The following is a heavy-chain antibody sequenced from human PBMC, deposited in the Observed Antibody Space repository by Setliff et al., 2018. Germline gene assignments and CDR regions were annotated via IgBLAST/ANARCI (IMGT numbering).Heavy chain of an antibody. CDR1: GYTFTGYY. CDR3: ARGYRGYYNFWSGSQGANWFDP. CDR2: INTGNANT. Sequence: ASVKVSCKASGYTFTGYYMHWVRQAPGQGLEWMGWINTGNANTKYSQKFQGRVTITRDESTSTAYMELSSLRSEDTAVYYCARGYRGYYNFWSGSQGANWFDPWGQGTLVTVSS. J-gene: IGHJ5*02. D-gene: IGHD3-3*01. V-gene: IGHV1-3*04.